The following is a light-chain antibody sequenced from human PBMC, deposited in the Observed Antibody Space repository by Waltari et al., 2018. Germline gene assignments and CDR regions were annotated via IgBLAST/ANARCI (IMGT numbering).Light chain of an antibody. V-gene: IGKV3-20*01. CDR2: GAS. J-gene: IGKJ2*01. CDR3: QQYGTPQGYI. Sequence: EIVLTQSPGTLSLSPGETATLSCRANQRVSSNYFAWYQKKAGQSPRLLSSGASNRASGVPDRFSGRVSGAEFTLTISRLDPEDFAVYYCQQYGTPQGYIFGQGTKVDI. CDR1: QRVSSNY.